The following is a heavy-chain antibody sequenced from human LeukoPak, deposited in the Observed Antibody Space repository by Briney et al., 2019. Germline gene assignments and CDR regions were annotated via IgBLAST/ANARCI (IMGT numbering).Heavy chain of an antibody. CDR2: ISSSGSTI. V-gene: IGHV3-48*03. J-gene: IGHJ5*02. CDR3: TRDAGADFWSGYYEDWFDP. D-gene: IGHD3-3*01. Sequence: GGSLRLSCAASGFTFSSYEMNWVRQAPGKGLEWVSYISSSGSTIYYADSVKGRFTISRDNANNSLYLRMNSLRAEDTAVYYCTRDAGADFWSGYYEDWFDPWGQGTLVTVSS. CDR1: GFTFSSYE.